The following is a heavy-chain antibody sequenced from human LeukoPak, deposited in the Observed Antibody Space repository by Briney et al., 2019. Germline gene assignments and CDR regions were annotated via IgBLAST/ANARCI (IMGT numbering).Heavy chain of an antibody. V-gene: IGHV3-23*01. Sequence: GGSLRLSCVASGFTFTNYAMSWVRQAPGKGLEWVSGIPGSGTSTYANFVKGRFTISRDNSKNTLYLQMKSLRAEDTAVYFCARGNCSTSSCYIAGAFDIWGQGTMVTVSP. CDR1: GFTFTNYA. J-gene: IGHJ3*02. CDR2: IPGSGTST. D-gene: IGHD2-2*02. CDR3: ARGNCSTSSCYIAGAFDI.